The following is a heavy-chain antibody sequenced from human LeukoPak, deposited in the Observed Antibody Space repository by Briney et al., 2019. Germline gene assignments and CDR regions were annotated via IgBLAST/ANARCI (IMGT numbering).Heavy chain of an antibody. CDR2: IWYDGSNK. J-gene: IGHJ4*02. CDR1: GFTFSSYG. V-gene: IGHV3-33*01. D-gene: IGHD4-17*01. Sequence: PGRSLRLSCAASGFTFSSYGMHWVRQAPGKGLEWVAVIWYDGSNKYYADSVKGRFTISRDNSKNTLYLQMNSLRAEDTAVYYCARAPGSYGDYANDYWGQGTLVTVSS. CDR3: ARAPGSYGDYANDY.